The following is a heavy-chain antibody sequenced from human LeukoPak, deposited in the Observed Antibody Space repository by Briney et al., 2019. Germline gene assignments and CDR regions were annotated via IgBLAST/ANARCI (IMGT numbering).Heavy chain of an antibody. CDR3: ARQGIIMGSGWYRIWFDP. CDR1: GYSISSGYY. J-gene: IGHJ5*02. V-gene: IGHV4-38-2*02. D-gene: IGHD6-19*01. Sequence: SETLSLTCTVSGYSISSGYYWGWIRQPPGKGLEWIGSIYHSGSTNYNPSLKSRVTISVDTSKNQFSLKLSSVTAADTAVYYCARQGIIMGSGWYRIWFDPWGQGTLVTVSS. CDR2: IYHSGST.